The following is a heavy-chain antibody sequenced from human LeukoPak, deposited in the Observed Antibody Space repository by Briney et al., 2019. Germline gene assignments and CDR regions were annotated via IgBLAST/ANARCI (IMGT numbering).Heavy chain of an antibody. Sequence: GESLKISCKASVFSFTNYWIAWVRQTPGQGLEWMGSIYPGDSDTRYNPSFQGQVTISADKSIKTAYLQWSNLKALDTAIYYCARRGGGSSGGFYFDYWGQGSLVTVSS. CDR2: IYPGDSDT. V-gene: IGHV5-51*01. CDR3: ARRGGGSSGGFYFDY. J-gene: IGHJ4*02. CDR1: VFSFTNYW. D-gene: IGHD2-15*01.